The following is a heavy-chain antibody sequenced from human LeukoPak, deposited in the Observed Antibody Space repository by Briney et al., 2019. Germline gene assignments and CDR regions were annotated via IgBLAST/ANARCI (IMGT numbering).Heavy chain of an antibody. Sequence: GGSLRLSCAASGFTFSSYAMHWVRQAPGKGLEWVAVISYDGSNKYYADSVKGRFTISRDNSKNTLHLQMNTLRAEDTAVYYCASRIATAGSVDYWGQGTLVTVSS. D-gene: IGHD6-13*01. CDR2: ISYDGSNK. J-gene: IGHJ4*02. V-gene: IGHV3-30*14. CDR1: GFTFSSYA. CDR3: ASRIATAGSVDY.